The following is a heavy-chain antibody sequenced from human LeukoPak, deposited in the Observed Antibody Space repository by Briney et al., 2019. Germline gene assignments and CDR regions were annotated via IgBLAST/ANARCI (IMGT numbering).Heavy chain of an antibody. J-gene: IGHJ4*02. CDR2: ISYDGSNK. CDR3: ATVAGGSY. V-gene: IGHV3-30-3*01. Sequence: GGSLRLSCAASGFTFSSYAMHWVRQAPGKGLEWVAVISYDGSNKYYADSVKGRFTISRDNSKNTLYLQMNSLRAEDTAVYYCATVAGGSYWGQGTLVTVSS. D-gene: IGHD2-8*02. CDR1: GFTFSSYA.